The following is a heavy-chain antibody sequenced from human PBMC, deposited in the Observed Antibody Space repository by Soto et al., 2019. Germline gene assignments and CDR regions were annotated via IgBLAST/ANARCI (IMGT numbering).Heavy chain of an antibody. V-gene: IGHV1-18*01. CDR2: ISAYNGNT. Sequence: ASVKVSCKASGYTFTSYGISWVRQAPGQGLEWMGWISAYNGNTNYAQKLQGRVTMTTDTSTSTAYMELRSLRSDDTAMYYCARDKKGIAVAVVAFDIWGQGTMVTVSS. CDR1: GYTFTSYG. J-gene: IGHJ3*02. CDR3: ARDKKGIAVAVVAFDI. D-gene: IGHD6-19*01.